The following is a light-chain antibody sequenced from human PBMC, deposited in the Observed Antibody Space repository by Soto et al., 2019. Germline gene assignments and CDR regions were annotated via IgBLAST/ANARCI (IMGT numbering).Light chain of an antibody. V-gene: IGKV3-15*01. CDR1: QNVLSN. J-gene: IGKJ5*01. CDR3: QQYNNWTIT. Sequence: IVMTQSPATLSLSPGERATLSCRASQNVLSNLAWYQQKPGQAPRLLIYGASTRATGLPARFSGSGSGTQGTLTISSLKYEDCAVYYCQQYNNWTITFGQGTRLEIK. CDR2: GAS.